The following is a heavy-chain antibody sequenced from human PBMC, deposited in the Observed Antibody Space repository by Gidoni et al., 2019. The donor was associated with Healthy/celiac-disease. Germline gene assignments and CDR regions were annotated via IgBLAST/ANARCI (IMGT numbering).Heavy chain of an antibody. D-gene: IGHD5-18*01. CDR1: GFTFSNAW. CDR3: TTDPGLSYGYEGGY. J-gene: IGHJ4*02. CDR2: IKSKTDGGTT. V-gene: IGHV3-15*01. Sequence: EVQLVESGGGLVKPGGSLRLSCAASGFTFSNAWMSWVRQAPGKGLEWVGRIKSKTDGGTTDYAAPVKGRFTISRDDSKNTLYLQMNSLKTEDTAVYYCTTDPGLSYGYEGGYWGQGTLVTVSS.